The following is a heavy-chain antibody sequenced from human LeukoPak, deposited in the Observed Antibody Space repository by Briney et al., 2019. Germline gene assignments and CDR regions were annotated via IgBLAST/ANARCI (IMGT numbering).Heavy chain of an antibody. J-gene: IGHJ4*02. Sequence: SETLSLTCPVSGGSISSYYWSWIRQPPGKGLGWIGYIYYSGSTNYNPSLKSRVTISVDTSKNQFSLKLSSVTAADTAVYYCARGGSGYCSSTNCYPYDYWGQGTLVTVSS. D-gene: IGHD2-2*01. CDR3: ARGGSGYCSSTNCYPYDY. V-gene: IGHV4-59*01. CDR1: GGSISSYY. CDR2: IYYSGST.